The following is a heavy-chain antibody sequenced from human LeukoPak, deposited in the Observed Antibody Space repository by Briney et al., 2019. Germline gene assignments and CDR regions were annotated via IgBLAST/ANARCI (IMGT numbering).Heavy chain of an antibody. CDR3: ARDRDLIGVTPTRLDY. CDR2: ISVYNGDT. V-gene: IGHV1-18*04. D-gene: IGHD6-19*01. Sequence: ASVNVSCKASGYCFNLFCFKGVRQAPGQGPKGMGWISVYNGDTKYAQKIQGRVTHTTDSSASTAYMEVRNLRSDDTAIYYCARDRDLIGVTPTRLDYWGQGTLVTVSS. CDR1: GYCFNLFC. J-gene: IGHJ4*02.